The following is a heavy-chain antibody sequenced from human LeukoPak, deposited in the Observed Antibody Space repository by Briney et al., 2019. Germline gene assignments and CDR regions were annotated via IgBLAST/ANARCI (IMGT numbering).Heavy chain of an antibody. J-gene: IGHJ6*02. CDR1: GFTFSSYA. CDR3: ARDYGDQYGMDV. V-gene: IGHV3-23*01. Sequence: GGSLRLSCAASGFTFSSYAMSWVRQAPGKGLEWVSAISGSGGATYYADSVKGRFTISRDNSKNTLYLQMNSLRAEDTAVYYCARDYGDQYGMDVWGQGTTVTVS. D-gene: IGHD4-17*01. CDR2: ISGSGGAT.